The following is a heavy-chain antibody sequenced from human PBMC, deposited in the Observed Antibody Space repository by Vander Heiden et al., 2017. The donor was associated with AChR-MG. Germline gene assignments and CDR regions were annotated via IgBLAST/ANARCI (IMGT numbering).Heavy chain of an antibody. CDR2: IYSSGSA. J-gene: IGHJ6*03. CDR3: ARSYYYGSVSSHKPHYYYYMVV. CDR1: GVSISGSY. Sequence: QVQLQESGPGLVQPSETLSLTCTVSGVSISGSYWSGIRQSPGKGLEWIGYIYSSGSASYNPSLKSRVTMTVDTSKNQFSLNLSSVTAADTAVYYCARSYYYGSVSSHKPHYYYYMVVWGKGTTVTVSS. D-gene: IGHD3-10*01. V-gene: IGHV4-59*01.